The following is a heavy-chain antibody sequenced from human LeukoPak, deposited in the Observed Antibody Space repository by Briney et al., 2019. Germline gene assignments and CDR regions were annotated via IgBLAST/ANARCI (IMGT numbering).Heavy chain of an antibody. Sequence: SQTLSLTCTVSAGSISNGDYYWSWIRQPPGKGLEWIGYIYYSGRTYYNPSHKSRVTISVDTSKNQFSLKMNSVTAADTAVYYCARAKTGVLDGVTRWRYFDLWGRGTLVSVSS. CDR2: IYYSGRT. CDR3: ARAKTGVLDGVTRWRYFDL. V-gene: IGHV4-30-4*01. J-gene: IGHJ2*01. CDR1: AGSISNGDYY. D-gene: IGHD7-27*01.